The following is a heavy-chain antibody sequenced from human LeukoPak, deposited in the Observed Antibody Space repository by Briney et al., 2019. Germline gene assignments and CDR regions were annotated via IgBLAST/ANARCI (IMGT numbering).Heavy chain of an antibody. D-gene: IGHD6-6*01. CDR2: IYHSGST. Sequence: SGTLSLTCAVSGGSISSSNWWSWVRQPPGKGLEWIGEIYHSGSTNYNPSLKSRVTISVDKSKNQFSLKLSSVTAADTAVYYCARLTPHSSSYHYFDYWGQGTLVTVSS. CDR3: ARLTPHSSSYHYFDY. CDR1: GGSISSSNW. V-gene: IGHV4-4*02. J-gene: IGHJ4*02.